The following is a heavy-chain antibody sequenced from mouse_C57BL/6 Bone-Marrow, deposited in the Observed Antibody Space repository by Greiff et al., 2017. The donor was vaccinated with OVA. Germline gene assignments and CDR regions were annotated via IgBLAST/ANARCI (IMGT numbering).Heavy chain of an antibody. CDR3: ARHEDNYYAMDY. V-gene: IGHV1-62-2*01. CDR1: GYTFTEYS. Sequence: VQVVESGAELVKPGASVKLSCKASGYTFTEYSIHWVKQRSGQGLEWIGWFYPGSGSIKYNEKFKDKATLTADKSSSTVYMELSRLTSEDSAVYGCARHEDNYYAMDYWGQGTSVTVSS. J-gene: IGHJ4*01. CDR2: FYPGSGSI.